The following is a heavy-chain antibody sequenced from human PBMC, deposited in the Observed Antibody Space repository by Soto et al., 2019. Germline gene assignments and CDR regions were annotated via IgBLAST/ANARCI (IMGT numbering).Heavy chain of an antibody. V-gene: IGHV4-34*01. CDR2: INHSGNT. Sequence: PAETLSLTCAVYGCSFSGYYWSWIRQPPGRGLEWIGEINHSGNTNYNQSLKTRLALFVDTSNNQFSLELRYVTAVETDVYYCARGRQRWLQFGGYFDYWGQGTLVTVSS. J-gene: IGHJ4*02. D-gene: IGHD5-12*01. CDR3: ARGRQRWLQFGGYFDY. CDR1: GCSFSGYY.